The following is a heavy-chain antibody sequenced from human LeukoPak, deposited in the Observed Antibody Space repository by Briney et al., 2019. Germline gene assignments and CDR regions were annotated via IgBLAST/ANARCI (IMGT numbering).Heavy chain of an antibody. CDR3: ARQGVYGSSWYYYYMDV. D-gene: IGHD6-13*01. V-gene: IGHV4-61*02. CDR2: IYTSGST. CDR1: GGSISSGSYY. J-gene: IGHJ6*03. Sequence: PSETPSLTCTVSGGSISSGSYYWSWIRQPAGKGLEWIGRIYTSGSTNYNPSLKSRVTISVDTSKNQFSLKLRSVTAADTAVYYCARQGVYGSSWYYYYMDVWGKGTTVTVPS.